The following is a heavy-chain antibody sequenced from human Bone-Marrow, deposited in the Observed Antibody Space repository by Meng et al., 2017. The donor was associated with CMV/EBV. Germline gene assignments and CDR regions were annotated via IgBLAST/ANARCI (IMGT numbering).Heavy chain of an antibody. V-gene: IGHV3-7*01. CDR1: GFTFSSYW. CDR3: ARVSPGKLELKSRQFFQH. CDR2: IKQDGSEK. Sequence: GGSLRLSCAASGFTFSSYWMSWVRQAPGKGLEWVANIKQDGSEKYYVDSVKGRFTISRDNAKNSLYLQMNSLRAEDTAVYYCARVSPGKLELKSRQFFQHWGQGTLVTVSS. J-gene: IGHJ1*01. D-gene: IGHD1-7*01.